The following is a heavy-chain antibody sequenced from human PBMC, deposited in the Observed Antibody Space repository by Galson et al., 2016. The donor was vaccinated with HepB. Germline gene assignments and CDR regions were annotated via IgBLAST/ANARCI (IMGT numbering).Heavy chain of an antibody. J-gene: IGHJ4*02. V-gene: IGHV3-23*01. CDR2: IRPSGSMS. CDR3: ARELNMVVTPGMDY. D-gene: IGHD4-23*01. Sequence: SLRLSCAASGFTFSSFAMSWVRQAPGKGLEWVSAIRPSGSMSYYADSVRGRFTISRDNSKNTLFLQMDSLRADDTAVYYCARELNMVVTPGMDYWGQGTLVTVSS. CDR1: GFTFSSFA.